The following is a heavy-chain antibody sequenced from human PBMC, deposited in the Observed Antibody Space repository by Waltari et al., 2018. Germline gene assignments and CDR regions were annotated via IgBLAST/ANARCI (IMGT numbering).Heavy chain of an antibody. CDR3: VKGDWGDF. CDR1: GFTFSTLA. J-gene: IGHJ4*02. V-gene: IGHV3-23*01. D-gene: IGHD2-21*02. Sequence: EVQLLESGGGLIQPGGSLRLSCAASGFTFSTLAMNWVRQAPGGGLEWVSGIITSSDTYYADAVKGRFTISRDNSKNSLYLQMNSLRADDTAVYYCVKGDWGDFWGQGTLVTVSS. CDR2: IITSSDT.